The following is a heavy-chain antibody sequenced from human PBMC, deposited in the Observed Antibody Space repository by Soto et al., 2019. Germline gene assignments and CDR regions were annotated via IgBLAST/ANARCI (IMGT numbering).Heavy chain of an antibody. D-gene: IGHD3-22*01. CDR3: ASIIPYSSGYHYYYGMDV. CDR2: IYYSGST. V-gene: IGHV4-39*01. Sequence: TSETLSLTCTVSGGSISSSSYYWGWIRQPPGKGLEWIGSIYYSGSTYYNPSLKSRVTISVDTSKNQFSLKLSSVTAADTAVYYCASIIPYSSGYHYYYGMDVWGQGTTVTVSS. J-gene: IGHJ6*02. CDR1: GGSISSSSYY.